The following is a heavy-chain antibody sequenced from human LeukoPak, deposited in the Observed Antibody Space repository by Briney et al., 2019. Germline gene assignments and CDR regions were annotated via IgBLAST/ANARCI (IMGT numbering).Heavy chain of an antibody. CDR2: ISGSGDRT. CDR3: ARDRDLDH. CDR1: GFTFNNFI. J-gene: IGHJ4*02. Sequence: GGSLRLSCAASGFTFNNFIMNWVRQAPGKGLEWVSGISGSGDRTYYADSVKGRFTVSRDNSENTLYLHVNSLRTEDMARYCCARDRDLDHWGQGTLVTVSS. V-gene: IGHV3-23*01.